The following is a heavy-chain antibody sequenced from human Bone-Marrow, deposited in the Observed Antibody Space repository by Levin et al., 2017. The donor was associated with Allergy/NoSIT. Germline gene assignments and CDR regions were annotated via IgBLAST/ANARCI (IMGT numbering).Heavy chain of an antibody. J-gene: IGHJ4*02. D-gene: IGHD4-11*01. CDR1: GFTFSSYA. CDR2: ISASGGNT. Sequence: GGSLRLSCAASGFTFSSYAMSWVRQAPGKGLEWVSGISASGGNTYYPDSVKGRFTISRDISENTLYLQMNSLRAEDTAIYYCAKGGDYSDYVRYFDHWGQGTLVTVSS. CDR3: AKGGDYSDYVRYFDH. V-gene: IGHV3-23*01.